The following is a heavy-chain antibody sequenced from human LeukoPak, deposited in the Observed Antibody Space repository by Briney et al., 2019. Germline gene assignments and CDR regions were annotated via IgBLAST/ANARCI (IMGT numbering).Heavy chain of an antibody. Sequence: SETLSLTCTVSGGSISSYYWSWIRQPPGKGLEWIGYNYYSVSTYYNPSLRSRVTISVDTSKNQFSLKLSSVTAADTAVYHCARGGYYYGSGSFNYWGQGTLVTVSS. J-gene: IGHJ4*02. D-gene: IGHD3-10*01. CDR3: ARGGYYYGSGSFNY. CDR2: NYYSVST. V-gene: IGHV4-59*01. CDR1: GGSISSYY.